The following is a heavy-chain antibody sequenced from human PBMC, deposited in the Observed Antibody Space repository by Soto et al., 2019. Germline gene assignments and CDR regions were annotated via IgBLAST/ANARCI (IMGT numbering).Heavy chain of an antibody. D-gene: IGHD1-26*01. Sequence: EEQLVESGGGLVQPGGSLRLSCAASGFTFSSYSMNWVRQAPGKGLEWVSYISSSSSTIYYADSVKGRFTISRDNAKNSLYLQKNSLRDEDTAVYYCARSRVGFDYWGQGTLVTVSS. CDR1: GFTFSSYS. CDR3: ARSRVGFDY. V-gene: IGHV3-48*02. J-gene: IGHJ4*02. CDR2: ISSSSSTI.